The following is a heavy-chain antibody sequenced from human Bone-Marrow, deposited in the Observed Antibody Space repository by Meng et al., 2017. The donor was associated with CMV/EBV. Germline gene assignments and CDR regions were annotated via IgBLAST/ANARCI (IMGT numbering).Heavy chain of an antibody. D-gene: IGHD3-3*01. V-gene: IGHV4-39*07. J-gene: IGHJ3*02. CDR2: IYYSGST. Sequence: SETLSLTCTVSGGSISSSSYYWGWNRQPPGKGREWIGSIYYSGSTYYNPSLKSRVTISVDTSKNQFSLKLSSVTVADTAVYYCARLFYDFWSGYVDAFVIWGQGTMVTVSS. CDR1: GGSISSSSYY. CDR3: ARLFYDFWSGYVDAFVI.